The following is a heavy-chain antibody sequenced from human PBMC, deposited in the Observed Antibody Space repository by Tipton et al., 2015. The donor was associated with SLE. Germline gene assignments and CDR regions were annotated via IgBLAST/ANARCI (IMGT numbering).Heavy chain of an antibody. J-gene: IGHJ6*03. Sequence: TLSLTCALYGGSFSDYYWSWIRQPPGKGLEWIGEINHSGSTNYNPSLKSRVTISVDTSKNQFSLKLSSVTAADTAVYYCAKGLGAYSSGWRYYYYYYMDVWGKGTTVTVSS. V-gene: IGHV4-34*01. CDR2: INHSGST. CDR1: GGSFSDYY. CDR3: AKGLGAYSSGWRYYYYYYMDV. D-gene: IGHD6-19*01.